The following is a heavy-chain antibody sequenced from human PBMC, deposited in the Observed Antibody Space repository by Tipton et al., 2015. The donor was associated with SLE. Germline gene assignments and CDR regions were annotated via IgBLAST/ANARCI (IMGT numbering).Heavy chain of an antibody. D-gene: IGHD3-10*01. CDR2: VDYSGRT. V-gene: IGHV4-31*03. Sequence: TLSLTCTVSGGSPISGGYYWSWIRQHPGKGLEWIGYVDYSGRTYYNPSLKSRVTISVDTSKNQFSLKLSSVTAADTAVYYCARSEAAAGVLNWFDPWGQGTLVTVSS. CDR1: GGSPISGGYY. CDR3: ARSEAAAGVLNWFDP. J-gene: IGHJ5*02.